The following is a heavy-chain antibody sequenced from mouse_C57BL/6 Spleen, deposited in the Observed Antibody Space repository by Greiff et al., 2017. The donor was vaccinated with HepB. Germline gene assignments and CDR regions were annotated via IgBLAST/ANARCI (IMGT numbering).Heavy chain of an antibody. V-gene: IGHV1-52*01. Sequence: VQLQQPGAELVRPGSSVKLSCKASGYTFTSYWMHWVKQRPIQGLEWIGNIDPSDSETHYNQKFKDKATLTVDKSSSTAYMQLSSLTSEDSAVYYCARKGYYYGSSPFDYWGQGTTLTVSS. CDR1: GYTFTSYW. J-gene: IGHJ2*01. CDR2: IDPSDSET. D-gene: IGHD1-1*01. CDR3: ARKGYYYGSSPFDY.